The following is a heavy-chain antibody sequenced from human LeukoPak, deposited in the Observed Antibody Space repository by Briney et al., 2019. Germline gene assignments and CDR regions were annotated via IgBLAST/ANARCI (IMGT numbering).Heavy chain of an antibody. CDR3: AREGQDTAMVPNGMDV. CDR2: IIPILGTA. D-gene: IGHD5-18*01. CDR1: GGTFSSYA. J-gene: IGHJ6*02. Sequence: SVKVSCKASGGTFSSYAISWVRQASGQGLEWMGGIIPILGTANYAQKFQGRVTIAADESTSTAYMELSSLRSEDTAVYYCAREGQDTAMVPNGMDVWGQGTTVTVSS. V-gene: IGHV1-69*13.